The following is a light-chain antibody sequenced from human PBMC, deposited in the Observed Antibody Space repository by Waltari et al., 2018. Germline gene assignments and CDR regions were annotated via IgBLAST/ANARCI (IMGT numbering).Light chain of an antibody. CDR1: QSISTW. CDR3: QQYDSYPLT. Sequence: DIHSTQSRSPLPSPVGDLGAITCRASQSISTWWAWYQQKAGKAPELLIYKASNLDTGVPSRFSGGGSGTAFTLTITSLQPDDFATYFCQQYDSYPLTFGGGTKVEV. V-gene: IGKV1-5*03. J-gene: IGKJ4*01. CDR2: KAS.